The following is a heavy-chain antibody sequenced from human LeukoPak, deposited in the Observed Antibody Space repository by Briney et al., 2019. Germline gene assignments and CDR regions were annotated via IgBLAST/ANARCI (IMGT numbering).Heavy chain of an antibody. CDR1: GGSISSGGNY. D-gene: IGHD3-22*01. J-gene: IGHJ5*02. V-gene: IGHV4-31*03. Sequence: PSQTLSLTCTVSGGSISSGGNYWTWIRQHPGKGLEWIGYMHYSGTTYYNPSLKSRVTISVDTSKNQFSLKLNSVTAADTAAYYCARYYHDSSGYSNWFDPWGQGSLVTVSS. CDR2: MHYSGTT. CDR3: ARYYHDSSGYSNWFDP.